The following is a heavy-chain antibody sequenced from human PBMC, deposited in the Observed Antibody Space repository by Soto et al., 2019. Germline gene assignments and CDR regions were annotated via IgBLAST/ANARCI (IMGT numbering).Heavy chain of an antibody. CDR3: VTRSRGLQSSPPRLDS. J-gene: IGHJ4*02. V-gene: IGHV3-23*01. CDR1: GLTFSGYG. CDR2: ISGSGSTT. Sequence: EVQLLESGGGLVQPGGSLRLSCAASGLTFSGYGMSWVRQAPGTGLEWVSAISGSGSTTYYADSVKGRFTISRDDSKNILFLQMNRLRAEDTAVYYCVTRSRGLQSSPPRLDSWGQGTLVTVSS. D-gene: IGHD4-4*01.